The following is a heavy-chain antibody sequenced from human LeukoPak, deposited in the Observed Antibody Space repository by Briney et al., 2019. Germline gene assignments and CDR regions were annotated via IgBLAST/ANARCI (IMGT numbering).Heavy chain of an antibody. Sequence: PGGSLRLSCAPSGFTLSSYSMNWVRQAPGKGLEWVSYISSGSTTIYYADSVKGRFTISSDNAKNSLYLRMNSLRAEDTAVYYCARDVEQWLVRVYYFDYWGQGTLVTVSS. CDR2: ISSGSTTI. V-gene: IGHV3-48*01. CDR1: GFTLSSYS. CDR3: ARDVEQWLVRVYYFDY. J-gene: IGHJ4*02. D-gene: IGHD6-19*01.